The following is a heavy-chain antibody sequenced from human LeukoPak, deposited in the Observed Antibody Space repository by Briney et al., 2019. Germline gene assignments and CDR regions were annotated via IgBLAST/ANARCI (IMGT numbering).Heavy chain of an antibody. Sequence: GGSLRLPCVASGLSVSSNYMSWVRQAPGKGLEWVSVIYRDGSSYYAESVKGRFTISRDNSKNTLYIQMNSLRAEDTAVYYCARSFYDILIGYYQYFDYWGLGTLVTVSS. J-gene: IGHJ4*02. CDR1: GLSVSSNY. CDR3: ARSFYDILIGYYQYFDY. V-gene: IGHV3-66*01. CDR2: IYRDGSS. D-gene: IGHD3-9*01.